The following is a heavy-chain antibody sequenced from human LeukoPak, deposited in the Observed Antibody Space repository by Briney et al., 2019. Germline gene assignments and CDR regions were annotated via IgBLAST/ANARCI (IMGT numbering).Heavy chain of an antibody. V-gene: IGHV4-30-2*01. D-gene: IGHD3-10*01. CDR2: IYLTGST. Sequence: PSQTLSLTCAVSGGSISSGGYSWSWIRQPPGKGLEWIGYIYLTGSTYYNPSLKSRVTISVDRSKNQFSLKLSSVTAADTAVYYCARAPSGSITMVRGVPRGMDVWGKGTTVTVSS. CDR3: ARAPSGSITMVRGVPRGMDV. CDR1: GGSISSGGYS. J-gene: IGHJ6*04.